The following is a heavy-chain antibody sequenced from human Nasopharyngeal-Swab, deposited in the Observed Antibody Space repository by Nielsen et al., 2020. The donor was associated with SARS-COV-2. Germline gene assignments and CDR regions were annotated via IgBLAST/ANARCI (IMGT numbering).Heavy chain of an antibody. CDR1: GFTFSSYA. Sequence: GGSLRLSCAASGFTFSSYAMSWVRQAPGKGLGWVSAISGSGGSTYYADPVKGRFTISRDNSKNTLYLQMNSLRAEDTAVYYCAKDRRIKYDFWSGSRSDSFDIWGQGTMVTVSS. V-gene: IGHV3-23*01. D-gene: IGHD3-3*01. CDR3: AKDRRIKYDFWSGSRSDSFDI. CDR2: ISGSGGST. J-gene: IGHJ3*02.